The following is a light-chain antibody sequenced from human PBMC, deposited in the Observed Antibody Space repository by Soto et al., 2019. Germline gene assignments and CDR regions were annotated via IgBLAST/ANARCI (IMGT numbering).Light chain of an antibody. J-gene: IGKJ5*01. Sequence: EIVLTQSPGTLSLSPGERASLSCSASQSVSSSYLAWYQQKPGQAPRLLIYDASNRATGIPARFSGSGSGTDFTLTISSLEPEDFAVYYCQQRSTWPPITFGQGTRLEIK. CDR1: QSVSSSY. CDR2: DAS. CDR3: QQRSTWPPIT. V-gene: IGKV3-11*01.